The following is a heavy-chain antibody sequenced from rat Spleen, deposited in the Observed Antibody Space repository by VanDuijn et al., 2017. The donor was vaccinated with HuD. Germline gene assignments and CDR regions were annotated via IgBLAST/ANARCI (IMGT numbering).Heavy chain of an antibody. J-gene: IGHJ2*01. CDR1: GFTFSNYN. CDR3: ARQATTVPSYFDY. V-gene: IGHV5-25*01. D-gene: IGHD1-1*01. Sequence: EVQLVESGGGLVQPGRSMKLSCAASGFTFSNYNMAWVRQAPTKGLEWVASINTGGGNTYYRDSVKGRFTISRDNAKSTLYLQMDSLRSEDTATYYCARQATTVPSYFDYWGQGVMVTVSS. CDR2: INTGGGNT.